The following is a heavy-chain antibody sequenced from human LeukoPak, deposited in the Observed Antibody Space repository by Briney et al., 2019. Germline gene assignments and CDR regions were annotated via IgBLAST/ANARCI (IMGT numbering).Heavy chain of an antibody. CDR2: IRYDGCNK. D-gene: IGHD2-2*01. CDR3: AKDLTVDIVVVPAATPYYFDY. J-gene: IGHJ4*02. V-gene: IGHV3-30*02. Sequence: GGSLRLSCAASGFTFSSYGMHWVRQAPGKGLEWVAFIRYDGCNKYYADSVKGRFTISRDNSKNTLYLQMNSLRAEDTAVYYCAKDLTVDIVVVPAATPYYFDYWGQGTLVTVSS. CDR1: GFTFSSYG.